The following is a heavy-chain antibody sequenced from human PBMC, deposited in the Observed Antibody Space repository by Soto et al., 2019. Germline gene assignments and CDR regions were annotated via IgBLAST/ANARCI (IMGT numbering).Heavy chain of an antibody. CDR2: IYYSGST. V-gene: IGHV4-39*01. CDR3: ARQPRELDADAFDI. J-gene: IGHJ3*02. Sequence: KPWETLSLTCTVSGGSISSSSYYWGWIRQPPGKGLEWIGSIYYSGSTYYNPSLKSRVTISVDTSKNQFSLKLSSVTAADTAVYYCARQPRELDADAFDIWGQGTMVTVSS. D-gene: IGHD1-1*01. CDR1: GGSISSSSYY.